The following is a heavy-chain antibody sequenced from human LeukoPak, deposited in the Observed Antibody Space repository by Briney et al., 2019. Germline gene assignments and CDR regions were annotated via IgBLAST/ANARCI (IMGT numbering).Heavy chain of an antibody. CDR2: ISSSSSYI. D-gene: IGHD3-3*01. V-gene: IGHV3-21*01. CDR3: ASLPDRGSGYYRGVNWFDP. CDR1: GFTFSSYS. Sequence: KPGGSLRLSCAASGFTFSSYSMNWVRQAPGKGLEWVSSISSSSSYIYYADSVKGRFTISRDNAKNSLYLQMNSLRAEDTAVYYCASLPDRGSGYYRGVNWFDPWGQGTLVTVSS. J-gene: IGHJ5*02.